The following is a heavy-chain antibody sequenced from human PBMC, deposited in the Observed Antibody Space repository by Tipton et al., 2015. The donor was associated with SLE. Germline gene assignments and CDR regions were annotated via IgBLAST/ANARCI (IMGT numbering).Heavy chain of an antibody. Sequence: TLSLTCSVSGASISTYYWSWIRQFPGKGLESIVYIYASGSTNYNPSLESRATISIDTSKNQFSLRLSSVTAEDTAVYYCAGGQWAGLYHYNGMAVWGQGTTVTVSS. CDR2: IYASGST. J-gene: IGHJ6*02. V-gene: IGHV4-4*09. D-gene: IGHD6-19*01. CDR3: AGGQWAGLYHYNGMAV. CDR1: GASISTYY.